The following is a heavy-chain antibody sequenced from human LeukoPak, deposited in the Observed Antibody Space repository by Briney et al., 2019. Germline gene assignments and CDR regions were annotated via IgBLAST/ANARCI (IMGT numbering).Heavy chain of an antibody. CDR2: MNPNSGNT. CDR3: ARGWQWLVGWYYYMDV. D-gene: IGHD6-19*01. Sequence: GASVKVSGKASGYTFTDYYMHWVRQAPGQGLEWMGWMNPNSGNTGYAQKFQGRVTMTRNTSISTAYMELSSLRSEDTAVYYCARGWQWLVGWYYYMDVWGKGTTVTISS. V-gene: IGHV1-8*02. J-gene: IGHJ6*03. CDR1: GYTFTDYY.